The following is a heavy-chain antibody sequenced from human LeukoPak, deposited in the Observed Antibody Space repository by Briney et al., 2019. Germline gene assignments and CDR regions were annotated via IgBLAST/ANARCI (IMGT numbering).Heavy chain of an antibody. V-gene: IGHV1-8*01. CDR2: MNPNSGNT. Sequence: ASVKVSCKASGYTFTSYDINWVRQATGQGLEWMGWMNPNSGNTGYAQKFQGRVTVTRNTSISTAYMELSSLRSEDTAVYYCARRKFGYDDAFDIWGQGTMVTASS. J-gene: IGHJ3*02. CDR3: ARRKFGYDDAFDI. D-gene: IGHD5-12*01. CDR1: GYTFTSYD.